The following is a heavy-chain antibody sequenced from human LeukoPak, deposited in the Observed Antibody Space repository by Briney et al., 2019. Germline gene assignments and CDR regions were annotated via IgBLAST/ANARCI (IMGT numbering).Heavy chain of an antibody. V-gene: IGHV3-23*01. CDR1: GFTFSSYA. CDR2: ISGSGGST. Sequence: GGSLRLSCAASGFTFSSYAMSWVRQAPGKGLEWVSAISGSGGSTYYADSVKGRFTISRDNSKNTLYLQMNSLRAEDTAVYYCARVDTLLWFGDPPPDSSHWGQGTLVAVSS. D-gene: IGHD3-10*01. J-gene: IGHJ4*02. CDR3: ARVDTLLWFGDPPPDSSH.